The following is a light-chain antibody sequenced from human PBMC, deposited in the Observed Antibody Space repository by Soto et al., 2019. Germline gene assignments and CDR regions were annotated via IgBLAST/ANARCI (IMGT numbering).Light chain of an antibody. Sequence: EIVLTQSPGTLSMSLGERATLSCRASQSVPNNYLAWHQQKPGQAPRLLISGASIRATGIPDRFSGSGSGTDFTLTISRLEAEDFAVYYCQQYVSPPFTFGQGTKLEIK. CDR1: QSVPNNY. CDR2: GAS. J-gene: IGKJ2*01. CDR3: QQYVSPPFT. V-gene: IGKV3-20*01.